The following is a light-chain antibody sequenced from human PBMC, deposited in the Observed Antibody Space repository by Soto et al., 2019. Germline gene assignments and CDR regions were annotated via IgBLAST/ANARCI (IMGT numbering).Light chain of an antibody. CDR1: QGISSA. J-gene: IGKJ1*01. CDR2: AAS. V-gene: IGKV1-9*01. CDR3: QQYYSYPA. Sequence: DIQMTQSPSSLSASVGDRVTITCRASQGISSALAWYQQKPGKAPKLLIYAASTLQSGVPSRFSGSGSGTDFTLTISCLQSEDFATYYCQQYYSYPAFGQGTKVDIK.